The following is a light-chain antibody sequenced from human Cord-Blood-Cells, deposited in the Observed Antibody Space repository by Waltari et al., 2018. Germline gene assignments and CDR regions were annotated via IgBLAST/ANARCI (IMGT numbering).Light chain of an antibody. CDR1: ALPKQY. Sequence: SYELTQPPSVSVSPGQTARTTCSGDALPKQYPYWYQQKPGQAPVLVIYKDSERPSGIPERFSGSSSGTTVTLTISGVQAEDEADYYCQSADSSGTYVVFGGGTKLTVL. J-gene: IGLJ2*01. CDR3: QSADSSGTYVV. CDR2: KDS. V-gene: IGLV3-25*03.